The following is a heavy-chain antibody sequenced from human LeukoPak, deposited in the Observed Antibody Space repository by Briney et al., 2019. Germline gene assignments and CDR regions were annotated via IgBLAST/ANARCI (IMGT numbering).Heavy chain of an antibody. D-gene: IGHD3-10*01. J-gene: IGHJ4*02. CDR1: GFTFSSYG. CDR3: ASLWAAY. CDR2: IRYDGSNK. Sequence: TGGSLRLSCAASGFTFSSYGSHWVCQAPGKGLEWVAFIRYDGSNKYYADSVKGRFTISRDNSKNTLYLQMNSLRAEDTAVYYCASLWAAYWGQGTLVTVSS. V-gene: IGHV3-30*02.